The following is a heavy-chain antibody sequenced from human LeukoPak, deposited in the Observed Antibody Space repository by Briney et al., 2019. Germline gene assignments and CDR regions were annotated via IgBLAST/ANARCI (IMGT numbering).Heavy chain of an antibody. Sequence: GGPVRLSCAASSFTLCSYVISRLPQATGTELAWVSALSRSRATTYYADAVKGRITSSRDTCEDSLYMKMNSLRDEDTAVYYCAKDGITMVRGVITPYYYSGMDVWGKATTLTVSS. CDR2: LSRSRATT. CDR1: SFTLCSYV. CDR3: AKDGITMVRGVITPYYYSGMDV. V-gene: IGHV3-23*01. J-gene: IGHJ6*04. D-gene: IGHD3-10*01.